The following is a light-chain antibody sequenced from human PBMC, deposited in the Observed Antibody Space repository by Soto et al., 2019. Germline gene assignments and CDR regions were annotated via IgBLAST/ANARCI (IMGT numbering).Light chain of an antibody. CDR3: AAWDASLNGYV. CDR2: NSY. Sequence: QSVLTQPPSASGTPGQRVTISCSGSSSNIGSKTVNWYQQLPGTVPKLLIYNSYQRPSGAPDRFSGSKSGTSASLAISGLQSEDEADYYCAAWDASLNGYVFGAGTKVTVL. CDR1: SSNIGSKT. V-gene: IGLV1-44*01. J-gene: IGLJ1*01.